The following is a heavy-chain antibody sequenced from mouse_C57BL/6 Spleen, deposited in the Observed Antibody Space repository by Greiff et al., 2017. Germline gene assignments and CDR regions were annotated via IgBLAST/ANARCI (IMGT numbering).Heavy chain of an antibody. CDR2: ISYDGSN. CDR3: ARDRGYFDV. J-gene: IGHJ1*03. CDR1: GYSITSGYY. V-gene: IGHV3-6*01. Sequence: VQLQESGPGLVKPSQSLSLTCSVTGYSITSGYYWNWIRQFPGNKLEWMGYISYDGSNNYNPSLKNRISITRDTTKNQFCLKLNSVTTEDTSTYYCARDRGYFDVWGTGTTVTVSS. D-gene: IGHD3-1*01.